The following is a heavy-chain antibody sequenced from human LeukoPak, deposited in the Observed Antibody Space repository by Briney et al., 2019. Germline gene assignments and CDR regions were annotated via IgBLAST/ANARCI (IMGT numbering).Heavy chain of an antibody. V-gene: IGHV4-34*01. D-gene: IGHD2-2*01. CDR2: INHSGST. Sequence: KSSETLSLTCAVYGGSFSGYYWSWIRQPPGKGLEWIGEINHSGSTNYNPSLKSRVTISVDTSKNQFSLKLSSVTAADTAVYYCARALSSTSCWFDPWGQGTLVTVSS. CDR1: GGSFSGYY. J-gene: IGHJ5*02. CDR3: ARALSSTSCWFDP.